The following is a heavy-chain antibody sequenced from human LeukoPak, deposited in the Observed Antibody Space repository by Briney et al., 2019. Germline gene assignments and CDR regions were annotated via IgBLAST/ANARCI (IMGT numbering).Heavy chain of an antibody. CDR3: ATPGQWLVRGYFDY. CDR1: GFTLSSYE. V-gene: IGHV3-23*01. J-gene: IGHJ4*02. Sequence: GGSLRLSCTASGFTLSSYEMSWIRQAPGKGLEWVSSIDYSGGDTHYADSVKGRFTISRDNSKNTLYLQLSSLRGDDTAVYYCATPGQWLVRGYFDYWGQGTLVTVSS. D-gene: IGHD6-19*01. CDR2: IDYSGGDT.